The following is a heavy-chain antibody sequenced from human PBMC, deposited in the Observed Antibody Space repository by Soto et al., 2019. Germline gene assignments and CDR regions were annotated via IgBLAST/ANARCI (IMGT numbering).Heavy chain of an antibody. J-gene: IGHJ5*01. Sequence: QVQLQQWGAGLLKPSETLSLTCAVYGGSFSGHYWSWIRQYPGKGLEWIAEINHRGSTNYNPSLKSRVTMLVDTSKNQFPLRLGSVAAADTACYYFARGYPRSLFSTGLGTSYWFHSWGQGGLVTVSS. CDR3: ARGYPRSLFSTGLGTSYWFHS. CDR1: GGSFSGHY. CDR2: INHRGST. D-gene: IGHD7-27*01. V-gene: IGHV4-34*01.